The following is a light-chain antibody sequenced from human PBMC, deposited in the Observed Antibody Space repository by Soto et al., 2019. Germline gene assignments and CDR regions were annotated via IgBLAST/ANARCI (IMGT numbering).Light chain of an antibody. CDR3: CSYAGSSYYV. V-gene: IGLV2-23*02. CDR2: EVS. Sequence: QSVLTQPASVSGSPGQSITISCTGTSSDVGSYNYVSWYQLHPGKAPKLMIYEVSKRPSGVSNRFSGSKSGNTASLTISGLQAEDEAYYYCCSYAGSSYYVFGSGTKVTVL. CDR1: SSDVGSYNY. J-gene: IGLJ1*01.